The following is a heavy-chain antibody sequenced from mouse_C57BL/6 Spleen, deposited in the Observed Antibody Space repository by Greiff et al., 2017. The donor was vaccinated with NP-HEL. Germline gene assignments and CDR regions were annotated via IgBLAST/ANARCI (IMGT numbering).Heavy chain of an antibody. CDR3: ASDYYGSSYGYFDV. CDR1: GFTFSSYT. CDR2: ISGGGGNT. D-gene: IGHD1-1*01. Sequence: EVKLMESGGGLVKPGGSLKLSCAASGFTFSSYTMSWVRQTPEKRLEWVATISGGGGNTYYPDSVKGRFTISRDNAKNTLYLQMSSLRSEDTALYYGASDYYGSSYGYFDVWGTGTTVTVSS. V-gene: IGHV5-9*01. J-gene: IGHJ1*03.